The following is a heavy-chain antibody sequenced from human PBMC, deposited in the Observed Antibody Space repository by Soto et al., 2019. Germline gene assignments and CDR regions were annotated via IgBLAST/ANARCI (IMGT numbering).Heavy chain of an antibody. D-gene: IGHD2-15*01. CDR1: GYTFTSYG. CDR3: AGAGYCSGGSCYSLNWFDP. V-gene: IGHV1-18*01. Sequence: GASVKVSCKASGYTFTSYGISWVRQAPGQGLEWMGWISAYNGNTNYAQKLQGRVTMTTDTSTSTAYMELRSLRSDDTAVYYCAGAGYCSGGSCYSLNWFDPWGQGTLVTVSS. J-gene: IGHJ5*02. CDR2: ISAYNGNT.